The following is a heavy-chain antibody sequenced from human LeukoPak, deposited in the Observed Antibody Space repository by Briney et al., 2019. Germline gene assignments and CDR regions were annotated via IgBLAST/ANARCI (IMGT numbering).Heavy chain of an antibody. Sequence: PGGSLRLSCAASGFTFSNYAMSWVRQAPGKGLEWVSTISGSGRDTYYPDSVTGRFTISRDNSKNTLFLQMDSLRAEDTALYYCAKRGDDYNPFDYWGQGTLVTVSS. CDR2: ISGSGRDT. D-gene: IGHD5-24*01. CDR1: GFTFSNYA. J-gene: IGHJ4*02. CDR3: AKRGDDYNPFDY. V-gene: IGHV3-23*01.